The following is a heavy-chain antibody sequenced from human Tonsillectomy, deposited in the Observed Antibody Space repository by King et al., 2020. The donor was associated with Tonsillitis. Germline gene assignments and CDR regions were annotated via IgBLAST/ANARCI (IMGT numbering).Heavy chain of an antibody. CDR1: GFTFSSYE. CDR3: AREGIDYYDSSGYYRVDAFDI. V-gene: IGHV3-48*03. D-gene: IGHD3-22*01. Sequence: VQLVESGGGLVQPGGSLRLSCAASGFTFSSYEMNWVRQAPGKGLEWVSYISSSGSTIYYADSVKGRFTISRDNAKNSLYLQMNSLRAEDTAVYYCAREGIDYYDSSGYYRVDAFDIWGQGTMVTVPS. J-gene: IGHJ3*02. CDR2: ISSSGSTI.